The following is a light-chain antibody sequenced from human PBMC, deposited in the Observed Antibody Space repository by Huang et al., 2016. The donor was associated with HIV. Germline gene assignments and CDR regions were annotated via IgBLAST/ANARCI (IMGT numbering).Light chain of an antibody. CDR1: QDIGND. CDR2: TTS. V-gene: IGKV1-6*01. Sequence: AIQMTQSPASLSASVGDRVTITCRASQDIGNDLGWYQQRLGKAPKRLVSTTSHLQSGVPSRFTGSGSGTHFTLTISGLQPEDFATYYCLQDYTYPWTFGQGTKVEI. J-gene: IGKJ1*01. CDR3: LQDYTYPWT.